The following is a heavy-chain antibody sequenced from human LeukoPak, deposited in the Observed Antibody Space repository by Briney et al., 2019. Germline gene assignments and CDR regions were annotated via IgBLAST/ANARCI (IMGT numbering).Heavy chain of an antibody. J-gene: IGHJ4*02. CDR2: ISGSGSSS. Sequence: GGSLRLSCAASGFTFSTYALTWVRQAPGKGLEWLSLISGSGSSSYYADSVKGRFTISRDNLRNTLYLQMNSLRAGDTAVYYCARDREDSGGFTDYWGQGTLVTVSS. D-gene: IGHD3-22*01. CDR3: ARDREDSGGFTDY. V-gene: IGHV3-23*01. CDR1: GFTFSTYA.